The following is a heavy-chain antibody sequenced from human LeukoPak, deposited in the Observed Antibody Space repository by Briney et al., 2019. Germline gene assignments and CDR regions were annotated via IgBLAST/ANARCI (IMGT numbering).Heavy chain of an antibody. V-gene: IGHV3-30*02. CDR1: GFTFSDYY. CDR2: MRFDGAM. D-gene: IGHD1-1*01. Sequence: GGSLRLSCAASGFTFSDYYMSWIRQAPGKGLERLALMRFDGAMRYVDSVQGRFTVSRDNSKNTLYLEMSRLTVDDAGVYFCAKNHGPNEESDYYMDVWGKGTRVSISS. CDR3: AKNHGPNEESDYYMDV. J-gene: IGHJ6*03.